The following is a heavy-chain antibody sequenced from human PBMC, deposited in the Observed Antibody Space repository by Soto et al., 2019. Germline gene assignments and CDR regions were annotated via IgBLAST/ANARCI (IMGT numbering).Heavy chain of an antibody. CDR2: ISAYNGNT. Sequence: ASVKVSCKASGYTFTSYGISWVRQAPGQGLEWMGWISAYNGNTNYAQKLQGRVTMTTDTSTSTAYMELRSLRSDDTAVYYCAREWKGYCSSTSCHNNWFDPWGQGTLVTVSS. CDR1: GYTFTSYG. J-gene: IGHJ5*02. CDR3: AREWKGYCSSTSCHNNWFDP. V-gene: IGHV1-18*01. D-gene: IGHD2-2*02.